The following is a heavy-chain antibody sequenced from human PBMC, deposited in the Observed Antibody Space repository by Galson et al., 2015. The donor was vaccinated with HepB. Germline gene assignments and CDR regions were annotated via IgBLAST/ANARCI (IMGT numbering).Heavy chain of an antibody. Sequence: SLRLSCAASGFTFSSYAMSWVRQAPGKGLEWVSAISGSGGSTYYADSVKGRFTISRDNSKNTLYLQMNSLRAEDTAVYYCAKDPLRNIVVVPAATSITGTTSGFDYWGQGTLVTVSS. CDR2: ISGSGGST. CDR3: AKDPLRNIVVVPAATSITGTTSGFDY. CDR1: GFTFSSYA. J-gene: IGHJ4*02. D-gene: IGHD2-2*01. V-gene: IGHV3-23*01.